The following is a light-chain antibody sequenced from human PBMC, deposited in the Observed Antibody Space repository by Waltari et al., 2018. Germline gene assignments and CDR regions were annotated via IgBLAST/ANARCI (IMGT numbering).Light chain of an antibody. CDR2: DVS. Sequence: QSALTQPRSVSGSPGQSVTISCTGTSSDVGTYTYVPWYQQYPGKAPKLMIYDVSKRPSGVPDRFSGSKSGNTASLTISGLQADDEADYYCCSYAGSYTVIFGGGTMVTVL. CDR3: CSYAGSYTVI. V-gene: IGLV2-11*01. CDR1: SSDVGTYTY. J-gene: IGLJ2*01.